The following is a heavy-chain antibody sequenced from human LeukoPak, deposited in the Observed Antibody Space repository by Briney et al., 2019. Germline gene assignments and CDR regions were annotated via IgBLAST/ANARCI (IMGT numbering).Heavy chain of an antibody. CDR1: GYTFTGYY. Sequence: GASVKVSCKASGYTFTGYYIHWVRQAPGQGLEWVGWINPNTGGTIYAQKFQGRVTMTRDTSVSTAYMELSSLRSDDTAVYYCARGEVVEEYYFDYWGQGTPVTVSS. CDR3: ARGEVVEEYYFDY. D-gene: IGHD2-15*01. J-gene: IGHJ4*02. CDR2: INPNTGGT. V-gene: IGHV1-2*02.